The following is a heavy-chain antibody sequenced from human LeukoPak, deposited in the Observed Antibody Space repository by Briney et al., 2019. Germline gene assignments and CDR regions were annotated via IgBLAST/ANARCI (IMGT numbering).Heavy chain of an antibody. D-gene: IGHD6-13*01. V-gene: IGHV1-69*06. Sequence: SVKVSCKASGGTFSSYAISWVRQAPGQGLEWMGGIIPIFGTANYAQKFQGRVTITADKSTSTAYMELSSLRSEDTAVYYCASSYSSTRALYYYYYMDVWGKGTTVTVSS. J-gene: IGHJ6*03. CDR2: IIPIFGTA. CDR3: ASSYSSTRALYYYYYMDV. CDR1: GGTFSSYA.